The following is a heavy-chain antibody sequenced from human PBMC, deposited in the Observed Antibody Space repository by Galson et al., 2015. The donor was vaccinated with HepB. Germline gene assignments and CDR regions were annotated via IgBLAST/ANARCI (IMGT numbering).Heavy chain of an antibody. CDR1: GFTFSSYA. CDR2: ISSNGGST. D-gene: IGHD5-12*01. J-gene: IGHJ1*01. V-gene: IGHV3-64D*06. CDR3: VKLSSGYDWGYFQH. Sequence: SLRLSCAASGFTFSSYAMHWVRQAPGKGLEYVSAISSNGGSTYYADSVKGRFTISRDNSKNTLYLQMSSLRAEDTAVYYCVKLSSGYDWGYFQHWGQGTLVTVSS.